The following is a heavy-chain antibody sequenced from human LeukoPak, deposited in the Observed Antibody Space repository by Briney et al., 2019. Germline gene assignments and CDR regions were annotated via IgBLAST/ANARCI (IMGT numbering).Heavy chain of an antibody. CDR3: AKDPVLMVYASHNWFDP. CDR1: GFTFSNFG. V-gene: IGHV3-30*02. D-gene: IGHD2-8*01. J-gene: IGHJ5*02. Sequence: GGSLRLSCAASGFTFSNFGMHWVRQAPGKGLEWVAFIRYDGSNEYYADSVKGRFTISRDNSKNTLYLQMNSLRADDTAVYYCAKDPVLMVYASHNWFDPWGQGTLVTVSS. CDR2: IRYDGSNE.